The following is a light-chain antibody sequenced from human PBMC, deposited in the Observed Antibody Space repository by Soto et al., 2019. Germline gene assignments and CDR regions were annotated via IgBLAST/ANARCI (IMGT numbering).Light chain of an antibody. CDR1: QSVSTN. CDR3: QHYTA. J-gene: IGKJ1*01. V-gene: IGKV3-15*01. Sequence: EIVMTQSPDTLSVSPGERATLSCRARQSVSTNVAWYQQKPGQAPRLLIYGASARATGIPARFSGSGSGTEFTLTISSLQSEDFAVYYCQHYTAFGQGTKVEIK. CDR2: GAS.